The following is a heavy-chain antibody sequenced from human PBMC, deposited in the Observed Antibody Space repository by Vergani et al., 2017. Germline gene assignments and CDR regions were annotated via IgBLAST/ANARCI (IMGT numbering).Heavy chain of an antibody. CDR3: ARHVGRRGYSYGYDY. CDR1: GGSFSGYY. J-gene: IGHJ4*02. D-gene: IGHD5-18*01. CDR2: INHSGST. Sequence: QVQLQQWGAGLLKPSETLSLTCAVYGGSFSGYYWSWIRQPPGKGLEWIGEINHSGSTYYNPSLKSRVTISVDTSKNQFSLKLSSVTAADTAVYYCARHVGRRGYSYGYDYWGQGTLVTVSS. V-gene: IGHV4-34*01.